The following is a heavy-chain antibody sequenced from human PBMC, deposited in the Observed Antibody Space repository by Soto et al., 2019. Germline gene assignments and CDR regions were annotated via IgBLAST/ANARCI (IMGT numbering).Heavy chain of an antibody. J-gene: IGHJ4*02. CDR2: ISYDGSDK. Sequence: QVHLVESGGGVVQPGRSLRLSCAASGFAFRNYGMHWVRQAPGKGLEWVAVISYDGSDKYYADSVKGRFTISRDNSRNTLYVQMNSLRTEDTAVYYCAKTAISDYDYLWETNRNVTRFDYWGQGTLVTVSA. D-gene: IGHD3-16*02. CDR3: AKTAISDYDYLWETNRNVTRFDY. CDR1: GFAFRNYG. V-gene: IGHV3-30*18.